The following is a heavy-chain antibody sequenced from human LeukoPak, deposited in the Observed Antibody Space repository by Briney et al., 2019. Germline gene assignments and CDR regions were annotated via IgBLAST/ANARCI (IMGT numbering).Heavy chain of an antibody. CDR3: ARGPSSFGELLPAY. V-gene: IGHV1-2*02. CDR1: GYVFTAFY. D-gene: IGHD3-10*01. J-gene: IGHJ4*02. Sequence: ASVKVSCKASGYVFTAFYMHWVRQAPGQGLEWMGWIYPNTGGTNYAQKFQGRVTMTRDTSISTAYMELSGLRFDDTAVYYCARGPSSFGELLPAYWGQGTLVTVPS. CDR2: IYPNTGGT.